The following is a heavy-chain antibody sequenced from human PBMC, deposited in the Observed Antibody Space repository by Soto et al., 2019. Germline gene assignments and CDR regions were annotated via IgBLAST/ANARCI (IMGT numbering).Heavy chain of an antibody. D-gene: IGHD1-26*01. J-gene: IGHJ4*02. CDR1: GFTFSSYA. CDR2: ISYDGSNK. CDR3: ARSEWEPPYYFDY. Sequence: QVQLVESGGGVVQPGRSLRLSCAASGFTFSSYAMHWFRQAPGKGLEWVAVISYDGSNKYYADSVKGRFTISRDNSKNTLYLQRNSLRAEDTAVYYCARSEWEPPYYFDYWGQGTLVTVSS. V-gene: IGHV3-30-3*01.